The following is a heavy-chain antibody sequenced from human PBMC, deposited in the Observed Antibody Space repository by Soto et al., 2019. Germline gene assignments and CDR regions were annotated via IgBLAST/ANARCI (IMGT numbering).Heavy chain of an antibody. Sequence: GASVKVSCKASGGTFSSYTINWVRQAPGQGLEWMGRIIPILGIANFAQKFQGRVTMTTDTSTSTAYMELRSLRSDDTAVYYCAKAIYGDYGYYYGMDVWGQGTTVTVSS. CDR1: GGTFSSYT. D-gene: IGHD4-17*01. V-gene: IGHV1-69*02. CDR3: AKAIYGDYGYYYGMDV. CDR2: IIPILGIA. J-gene: IGHJ6*02.